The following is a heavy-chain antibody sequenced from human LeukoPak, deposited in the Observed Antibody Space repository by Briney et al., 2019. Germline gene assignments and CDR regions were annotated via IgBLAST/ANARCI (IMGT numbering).Heavy chain of an antibody. J-gene: IGHJ4*02. Sequence: SETLSLTCAVYGGSFSGYYWSWIRQPPGKGLEWIGEINHSGSTNYNPSLKSRVTISVDTSKNQFSLKLSSVTAADTAVYYCARGFPRYYGSGSYYDDYWGQGTLVTVSS. CDR1: GGSFSGYY. CDR3: ARGFPRYYGSGSYYDDY. CDR2: INHSGST. D-gene: IGHD3-10*01. V-gene: IGHV4-34*01.